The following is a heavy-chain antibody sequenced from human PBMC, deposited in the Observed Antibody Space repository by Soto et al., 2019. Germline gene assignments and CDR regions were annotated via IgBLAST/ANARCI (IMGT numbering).Heavy chain of an antibody. Sequence: LRLSCAASGFTLSSYGMSWVRQAPGKGLEWVSAISPNGQGIYYADSVRGRLTISRDTFKNTVFLHMDSLRAEDTAAYYCAKDRNYPRDCFHYWGQGTLVTVSS. CDR3: AKDRNYPRDCFHY. CDR2: ISPNGQGI. J-gene: IGHJ4*02. D-gene: IGHD1-7*01. CDR1: GFTLSSYG. V-gene: IGHV3-23*01.